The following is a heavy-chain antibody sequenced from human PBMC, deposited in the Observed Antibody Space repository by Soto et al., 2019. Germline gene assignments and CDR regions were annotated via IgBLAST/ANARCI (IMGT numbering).Heavy chain of an antibody. CDR1: GYTFTGYY. V-gene: IGHV1-2*04. CDR2: INPNSGGT. CDR3: ARAGGQLLRFLHDAFDI. J-gene: IGHJ3*02. Sequence: ASVKVSCKASGYTFTGYYMHWVRQTPGQGLEWMGWINPNSGGTNYAQKFQGWVTMTRDTSISTAYMELSRLRSDDTAVYYCARAGGQLLRFLHDAFDIWGQGTMVTVSS. D-gene: IGHD2-2*01.